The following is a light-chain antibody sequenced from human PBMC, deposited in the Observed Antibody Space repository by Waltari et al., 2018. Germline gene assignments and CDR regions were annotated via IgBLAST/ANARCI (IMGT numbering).Light chain of an antibody. CDR1: HSNIGSDL. V-gene: IGLV1-44*01. CDR2: ANN. J-gene: IGLJ3*02. CDR3: ATWDASLDTWV. Sequence: QSVVTQPPPASGTPGQRVTLSCSGSHSNIGSDLVNWYQQFPGTAPKLLIYANNQRPSGVPGRFSASRSGTSASLVISGLQSEDEADYYCATWDASLDTWVFGGGTKVTVL.